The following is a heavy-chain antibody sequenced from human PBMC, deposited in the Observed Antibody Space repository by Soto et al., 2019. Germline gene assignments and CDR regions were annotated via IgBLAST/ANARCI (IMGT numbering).Heavy chain of an antibody. V-gene: IGHV3-30-3*01. CDR3: ARDGERESSSWTYFDY. Sequence: QVQLVESGGGVVQPGRSLRLSCAASGFTFSSYAMHWVRQAPGKGLGWVAVISYDGSNKYYADSVKGRFTISRDNSKNTLYLQMNSLRAEDTAVYYCARDGERESSSWTYFDYWGQGTLVTVSS. CDR1: GFTFSSYA. J-gene: IGHJ4*02. D-gene: IGHD6-13*01. CDR2: ISYDGSNK.